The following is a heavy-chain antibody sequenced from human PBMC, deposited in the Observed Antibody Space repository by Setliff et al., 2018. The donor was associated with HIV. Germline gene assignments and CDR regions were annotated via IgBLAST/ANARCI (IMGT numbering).Heavy chain of an antibody. D-gene: IGHD2-15*01. Sequence: SVKVSCKASGGTLNNYVIAWVRQAPGQGLEWMGRIIPMFDTTNYEQKFRGRVTFSADESTNTAHMDVTNLKPEDTAVYYFARGPIDDSRYFDYWGQGTLVTVSS. CDR1: GGTLNNYV. V-gene: IGHV1-69*13. CDR3: ARGPIDDSRYFDY. CDR2: IIPMFDTT. J-gene: IGHJ4*02.